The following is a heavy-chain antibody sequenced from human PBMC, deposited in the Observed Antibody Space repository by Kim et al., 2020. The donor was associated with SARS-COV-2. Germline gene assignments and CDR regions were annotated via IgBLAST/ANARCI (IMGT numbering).Heavy chain of an antibody. CDR2: IWYDGSNK. J-gene: IGHJ4*02. Sequence: GGSLRLSCAASGFTFSSYGMHWVRQAPGKGLEWVAVIWYDGSNKYYADSVKGRFTISRDNSKNTLYLQMNSLRAEDTAVYYCAKGIRASGYDSAFDYWGQGTLVTVSS. CDR3: AKGIRASGYDSAFDY. CDR1: GFTFSSYG. D-gene: IGHD5-12*01. V-gene: IGHV3-33*06.